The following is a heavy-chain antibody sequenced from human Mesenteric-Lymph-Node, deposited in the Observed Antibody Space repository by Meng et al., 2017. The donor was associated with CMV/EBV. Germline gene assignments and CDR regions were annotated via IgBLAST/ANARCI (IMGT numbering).Heavy chain of an antibody. J-gene: IGHJ3*02. D-gene: IGHD3-22*01. CDR3: AKLDYSDSSGRGSPLLDAFDI. V-gene: IGHV3-23*01. Sequence: QGLEWVSGFNGRSGCTYYADSVKGRFTISRDDSKSALFIQLDSLRAEDKAVHNCAKLDYSDSSGRGSPLLDAFDIWGQGTMVTVSS. CDR2: FNGRSGCT.